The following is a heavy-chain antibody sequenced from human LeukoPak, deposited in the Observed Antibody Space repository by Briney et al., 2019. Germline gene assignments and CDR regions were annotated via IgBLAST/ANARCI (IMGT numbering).Heavy chain of an antibody. V-gene: IGHV1-69*13. Sequence: GASVKVSCKASGGTFSNFGISWLRQAPGRGPEWLGGIIPMFGTATYGQKFQGRVTITADESTAYMGLTSLRSEETAVYYCARDSEGDGDYVSYFDYWGQGTLVIVS. CDR3: ARDSEGDGDYVSYFDY. J-gene: IGHJ4*02. D-gene: IGHD4-17*01. CDR1: GGTFSNFG. CDR2: IIPMFGTA.